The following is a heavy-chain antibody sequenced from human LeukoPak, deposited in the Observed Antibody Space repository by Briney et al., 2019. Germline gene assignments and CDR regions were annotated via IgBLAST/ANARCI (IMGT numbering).Heavy chain of an antibody. J-gene: IGHJ4*02. CDR3: ARDRRVGAINFDY. CDR1: GFTFSSSK. D-gene: IGHD1-26*01. V-gene: IGHV3-48*03. CDR2: ISSSGSTI. Sequence: GGSLRLSCAASGFTFSSSKMNWVRQAPGKGLEWVSYISSSGSTIYYAYSVRGRFTISRDNAKNSLYLQMSSLRAEDTAVYYCARDRRVGAINFDYWGQGTLVTVPS.